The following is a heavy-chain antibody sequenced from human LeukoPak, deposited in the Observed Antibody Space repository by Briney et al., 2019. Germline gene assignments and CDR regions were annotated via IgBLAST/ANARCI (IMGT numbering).Heavy chain of an antibody. V-gene: IGHV4-34*01. D-gene: IGHD3-10*01. J-gene: IGHJ5*02. CDR1: GGSFSGYY. CDR3: ARGVLGRFDP. Sequence: SETLSLTCVVYGGSFSGYYWNWIRQPPGKGLEWIGEINQSGSANYNPSLKSRVTISVDTSKNQFSLKLNSVTAADTAAYYCARGVLGRFDPWGQGTLVTVSS. CDR2: INQSGSA.